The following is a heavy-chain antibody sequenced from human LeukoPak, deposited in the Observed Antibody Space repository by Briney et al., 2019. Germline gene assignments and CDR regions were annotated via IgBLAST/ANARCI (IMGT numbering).Heavy chain of an antibody. CDR3: ARGITISPAPFDI. J-gene: IGHJ3*02. CDR2: INRSGST. Sequence: PSETLSLTCAVYGGSFSGYYWSWIRQLPGKGLEWIGEINRSGSTNYNPSLKSRVTISVDTSKNQFSLKLSSVTAADTAVYYCARGITISPAPFDIWGQGTMVTVSS. CDR1: GGSFSGYY. D-gene: IGHD3-9*01. V-gene: IGHV4-34*01.